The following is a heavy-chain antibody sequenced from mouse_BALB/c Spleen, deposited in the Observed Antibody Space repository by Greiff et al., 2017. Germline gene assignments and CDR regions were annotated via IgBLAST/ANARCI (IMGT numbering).Heavy chain of an antibody. CDR3: ARSENYGYYFDY. V-gene: IGHV5-17*02. D-gene: IGHD1-2*01. CDR2: ISSGSSTI. CDR1: GFTFSSFG. J-gene: IGHJ2*01. Sequence: EVKLVESGGGLVQPGGSRKLSCAASGFTFSSFGMHWVRQAPEKGLEWVAYISSGSSTIYYADTVKGRFTISRDNPKNTLFLQMTSLRSEDTAMYYCARSENYGYYFDYWGQGTTLTVSS.